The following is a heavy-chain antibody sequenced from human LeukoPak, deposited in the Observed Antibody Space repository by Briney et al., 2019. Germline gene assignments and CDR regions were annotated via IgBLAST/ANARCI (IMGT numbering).Heavy chain of an antibody. D-gene: IGHD6-13*01. J-gene: IGHJ3*02. V-gene: IGHV3-7*01. Sequence: GGSLRLSCAVSGVPVSRNYMNWVRQAPGKGLEWVANIKQDGSEKYYVDSVKGRFTISRDNAKNSLYLQMDSLRAEDTAVYYCARDRAAAGTIYDAFDIWGQGTMVTVSS. CDR3: ARDRAAAGTIYDAFDI. CDR1: GVPVSRNY. CDR2: IKQDGSEK.